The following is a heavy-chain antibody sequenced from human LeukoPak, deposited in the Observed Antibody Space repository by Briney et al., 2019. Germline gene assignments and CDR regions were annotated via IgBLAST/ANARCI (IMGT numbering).Heavy chain of an antibody. D-gene: IGHD2/OR15-2a*01. CDR2: ISYDGSNK. CDR3: SKGDNSMPLINWFDP. CDR1: GFTFSSYG. J-gene: IGHJ5*02. Sequence: GRSLRLSCAPSGFTFSSYGMHWVRQAPGKGLEWVAVISYDGSNKYYADSVKGRFTISRDNSKNTLYLQMNSLRAEDKAVYYYSKGDNSMPLINWFDPWGQGTLVTVSS. V-gene: IGHV3-30*18.